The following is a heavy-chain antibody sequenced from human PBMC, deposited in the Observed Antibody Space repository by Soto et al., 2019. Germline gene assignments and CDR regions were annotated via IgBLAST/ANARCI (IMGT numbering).Heavy chain of an antibody. CDR3: ARFYGNAFDV. J-gene: IGHJ3*01. CDR1: GGSITTSSYN. CDR2: IYDDGST. Sequence: QLQLQESGPGLVKPSETLSLTCSVSGGSITTSSYNWDWIRQPPGKGLERIGTIYDDGSTSYNPSLKSQVTISVDTSKNHFALKVNAVSAADTAVYYCARFYGNAFDVWGRGTVVTVSS. V-gene: IGHV4-39*02. D-gene: IGHD3-10*01.